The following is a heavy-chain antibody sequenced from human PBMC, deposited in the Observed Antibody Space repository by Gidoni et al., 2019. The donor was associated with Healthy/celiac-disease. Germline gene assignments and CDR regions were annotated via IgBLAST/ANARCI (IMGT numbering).Heavy chain of an antibody. CDR3: ARLHLGLRRPREVMWYFDY. Sequence: QAQLQQSGPGLVKPSETLSLSCTVSGGSISSYSWSWIRQPPGKGLGWIWYIYYSGSTNYNPSRKSRVTISVDTSKNQFSLKLSSVTAADTAVYYCARLHLGLRRPREVMWYFDYWGQGTLVTVSA. CDR1: GGSISSYS. CDR2: IYYSGST. V-gene: IGHV4-59*01. D-gene: IGHD5-12*01. J-gene: IGHJ4*02.